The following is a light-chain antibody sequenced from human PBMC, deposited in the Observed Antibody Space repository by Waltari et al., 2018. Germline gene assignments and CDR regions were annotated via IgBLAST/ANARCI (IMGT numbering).Light chain of an antibody. CDR3: ATWDDSLNAWV. V-gene: IGLV1-44*01. CDR2: IDN. J-gene: IGLJ3*02. CDR1: YSNIGRNA. Sequence: QSVLTQPPSASGTPGQRVTISCSGSYSNIGRNAVNWYQQLPEAAPKHLIYIDNPRPSGVPDRFSGSKSGTSASLAISGLQSEDEAVYHCATWDDSLNAWVFGGGTKVTVL.